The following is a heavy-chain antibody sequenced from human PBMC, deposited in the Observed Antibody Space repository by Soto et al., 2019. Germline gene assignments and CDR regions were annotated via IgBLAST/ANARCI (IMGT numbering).Heavy chain of an antibody. J-gene: IGHJ4*02. CDR1: GFTFDDYG. CDR3: AKDLARVVAATRFDY. Sequence: EVQLVESGGGLVQPGRSLRLSCAASGFTFDDYGMHWVRQAPGKGLEWVSGISWDSGSIGYADSVKGRFTISRDNAKNSLYLQMNSLRAEDTALYYCAKDLARVVAATRFDYWGQGTLVTVSS. D-gene: IGHD2-15*01. CDR2: ISWDSGSI. V-gene: IGHV3-9*01.